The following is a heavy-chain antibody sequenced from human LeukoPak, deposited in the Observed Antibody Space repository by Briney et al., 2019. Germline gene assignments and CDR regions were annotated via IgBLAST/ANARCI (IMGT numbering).Heavy chain of an antibody. J-gene: IGHJ4*02. CDR1: GYSISNGHV. Sequence: SGTLSLTCSVSGYSISNGHVWAWIRQPPGKGLEWIGTIRHSGNTYYNPSLQSRVTVSVDTSRNRFSLRVYSVTAADTGAYYCARIDWTPDSWGQGTLVTVSS. V-gene: IGHV4-38-2*02. CDR2: IRHSGNT. D-gene: IGHD1-1*01. CDR3: ARIDWTPDS.